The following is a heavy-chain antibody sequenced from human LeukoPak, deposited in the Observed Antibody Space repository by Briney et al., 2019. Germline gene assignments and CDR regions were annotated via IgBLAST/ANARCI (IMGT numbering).Heavy chain of an antibody. CDR2: ISYNGDTT. CDR3: VSARETQEQI. D-gene: IGHD1-26*01. Sequence: GGSLRLSCSGSGFTFSRHNMHWVRQAPGRGLEYVSAISYNGDTTYYVDSVKGRFSISRDNSKNTLDLQVNSLRPEDTAVYYCVSARETQEQIWGPGRLVTVSS. J-gene: IGHJ3*02. V-gene: IGHV3-64D*09. CDR1: GFTFSRHN.